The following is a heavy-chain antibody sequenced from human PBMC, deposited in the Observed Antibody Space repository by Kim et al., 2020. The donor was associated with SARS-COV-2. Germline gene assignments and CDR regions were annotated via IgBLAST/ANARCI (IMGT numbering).Heavy chain of an antibody. CDR2: ISDRSGTT. D-gene: IGHD3-16*01. J-gene: IGHJ4*02. CDR1: GFTFSNYA. CDR3: AKSKGGGFGYVDY. Sequence: GSLRLSCAASGFTFSNYAMNWVRQAPGKGLEWVSVISDRSGTTYYADSVKGRFTISRDNSKNTLYLQMNSLRAEDTAVYYCAKSKGGGFGYVDYWGQGTLVTVSS. V-gene: IGHV3-23*01.